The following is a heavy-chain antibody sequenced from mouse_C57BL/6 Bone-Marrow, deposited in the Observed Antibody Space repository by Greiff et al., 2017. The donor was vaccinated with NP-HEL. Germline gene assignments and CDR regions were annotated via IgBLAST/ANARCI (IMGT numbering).Heavy chain of an antibody. D-gene: IGHD1-1*01. Sequence: QVQLKQPGAELVRPGTSVKLFCKASGYTFTSYWMHWVKQRPGQGLEWIGVIDPSDSYTNYNQKFKGKATLTVDTSSSTAYMQLSSLTSEDSAVYYCARHYGSSYSAAYWGQGTLVTVSA. CDR2: IDPSDSYT. J-gene: IGHJ3*01. V-gene: IGHV1-59*01. CDR3: ARHYGSSYSAAY. CDR1: GYTFTSYW.